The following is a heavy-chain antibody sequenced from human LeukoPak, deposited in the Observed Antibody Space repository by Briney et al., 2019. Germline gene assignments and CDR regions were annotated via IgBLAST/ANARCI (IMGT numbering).Heavy chain of an antibody. D-gene: IGHD2/OR15-2a*01. CDR3: ARIVLTPPYGMDV. J-gene: IGHJ6*02. CDR2: ISFGGGHI. Sequence: GGSLRLSCVASRFTFSSYSMTWVRRAPGTGLEWVSSISFGGGHIFYTDSVKGRFTIFRDDSKNSLYLEVNSLRAEDTAAYFCARIVLTPPYGMDVWGQGTTVTVSS. CDR1: RFTFSSYS. V-gene: IGHV3-21*01.